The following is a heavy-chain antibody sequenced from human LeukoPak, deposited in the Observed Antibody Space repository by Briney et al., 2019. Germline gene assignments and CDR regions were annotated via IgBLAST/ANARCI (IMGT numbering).Heavy chain of an antibody. D-gene: IGHD6-6*01. V-gene: IGHV4-4*02. CDR1: GGSISSSNW. CDR2: IYHSGST. Sequence: PSGTLSLTCAVSGGSISSSNWWSWVRPPPGKGLEWIGEIYHSGSTNYNPSLKSRVTISVDKSKNQFSLKLSSVTAADTAVYYCASVAARPDDYYYYYMDVWGKGTTVTVSS. J-gene: IGHJ6*03. CDR3: ASVAARPDDYYYYYMDV.